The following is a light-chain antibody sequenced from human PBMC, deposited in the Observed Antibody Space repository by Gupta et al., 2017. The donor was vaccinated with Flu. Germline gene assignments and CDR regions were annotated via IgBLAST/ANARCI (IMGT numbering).Light chain of an antibody. Sequence: DMQLTQSPSTLSASVGDRVTITCRASQSISIWLAWDQQKPGKAPNLLIYKASTLESGVPSRFSGSGSGTEFTLTISSLQPDDFATYYCQQDDSYSWTFGQGTKVEIK. CDR3: QQDDSYSWT. V-gene: IGKV1-5*03. CDR2: KAS. CDR1: QSISIW. J-gene: IGKJ1*01.